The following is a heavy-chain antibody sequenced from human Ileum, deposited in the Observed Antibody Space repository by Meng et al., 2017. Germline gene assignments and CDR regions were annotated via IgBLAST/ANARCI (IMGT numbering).Heavy chain of an antibody. CDR3: VHRLVAAQHWFDP. D-gene: IGHD6-6*01. Sequence: QITLKESGPTLVEPTETLTLTCPFSGFSLNTVGVGVGWIRQPPGKALEWLALIYWDDEYRYSPSLRSRLTITKDISRNQVVLRMTNVAPVDAGTYYCVHRLVAAQHWFDPWGQGTLVTVSS. CDR1: GFSLNTVGVG. CDR2: IYWDDEY. J-gene: IGHJ5*02. V-gene: IGHV2-5*02.